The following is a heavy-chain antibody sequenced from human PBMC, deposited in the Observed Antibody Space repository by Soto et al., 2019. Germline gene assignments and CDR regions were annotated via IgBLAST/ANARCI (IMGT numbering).Heavy chain of an antibody. CDR1: GGSVTSDTYY. CDR2: IYYSGST. J-gene: IGHJ5*02. V-gene: IGHV4-61*01. Sequence: PSETLSLPRTVSGGSVTSDTYYWSWIRQPPGKGLEWIGYIYYSGSTNYNPSLESRVTISIDTSKNHFSLRLSSVTAADTAVYYCARETYGDYVGYFDPWGQGIQVTVSS. CDR3: ARETYGDYVGYFDP. D-gene: IGHD4-17*01.